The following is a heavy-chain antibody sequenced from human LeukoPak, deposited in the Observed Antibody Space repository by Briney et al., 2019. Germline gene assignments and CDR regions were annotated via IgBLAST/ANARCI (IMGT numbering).Heavy chain of an antibody. J-gene: IGHJ4*02. V-gene: IGHV4-59*01. CDR3: ARSPSNWNYNY. CDR1: GGSISSYY. D-gene: IGHD1-7*01. Sequence: SETLSLTCTVSGGSISSYYWSWIRQPPGKGLEWIGYIYYSGTTFYNPSLNSRVTISVDTSKNQFSLKLSSVTAADTAMYYCARSPSNWNYNYWGQGTLVTVSS. CDR2: IYYSGTT.